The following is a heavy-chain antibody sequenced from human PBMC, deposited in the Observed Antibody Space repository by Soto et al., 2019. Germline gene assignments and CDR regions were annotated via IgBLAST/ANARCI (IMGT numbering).Heavy chain of an antibody. J-gene: IGHJ4*02. D-gene: IGHD2-21*02. CDR3: AKDRPNCGGDCYPADY. V-gene: IGHV3-30*18. Sequence: GGSLRLSCAASGFTFSSYGMHWVRQAPGKGLEWVAVISYDGSNKYYADSVKGRFTISRDNSKNTLYLQMNSLRAEDTAVYYCAKDRPNCGGDCYPADYWGQGTLVTVSS. CDR1: GFTFSSYG. CDR2: ISYDGSNK.